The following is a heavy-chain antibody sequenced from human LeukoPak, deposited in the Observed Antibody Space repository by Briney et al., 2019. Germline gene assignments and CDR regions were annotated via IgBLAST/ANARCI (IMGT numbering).Heavy chain of an antibody. CDR2: ISHGGST. CDR1: DYSISNAYY. J-gene: IGHJ4*02. Sequence: PSETLSLTCAVPDYSISNAYYWGWIRQPPGKGLEWIGSISHGGSTHYNASLKSRVTISLEASKNQFSLRLSSVTAADTAVYYCARQADVPSSIGYFDFWGQGAPVTVSS. CDR3: ARQADVPSSIGYFDF. V-gene: IGHV4-38-2*01. D-gene: IGHD2/OR15-2a*01.